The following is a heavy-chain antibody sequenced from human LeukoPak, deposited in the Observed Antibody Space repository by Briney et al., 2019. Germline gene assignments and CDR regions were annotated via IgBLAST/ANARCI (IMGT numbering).Heavy chain of an antibody. CDR1: GYTFTSYG. D-gene: IGHD6-13*01. CDR3: ARGDSSSWLSGGDY. J-gene: IGHJ4*02. Sequence: ASVKVSCXASGYTFTSYGISWVRQAPGQGLEWMEWISAYNGNTNYAQKLQGRVTMTTDTSTSTAYMELRSLRSDDTAVYYCARGDSSSWLSGGDYWGQGTLVTVSS. CDR2: ISAYNGNT. V-gene: IGHV1-18*01.